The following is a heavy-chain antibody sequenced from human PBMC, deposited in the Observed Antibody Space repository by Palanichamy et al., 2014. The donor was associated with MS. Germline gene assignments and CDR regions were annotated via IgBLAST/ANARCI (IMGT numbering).Heavy chain of an antibody. CDR1: GGSISSYY. J-gene: IGHJ4*02. Sequence: QVQLQESGPGLVKPSETLSLTCTVSGGSISSYYWSWIRQPPGKGLEWIGYIYYSGSTNYNPSLKSRVTISVDTSKNQFSLKLSSVTAADTAVYYCARVDSSGWTQIDYWGQGTLVTVSS. CDR2: IYYSGST. V-gene: IGHV4-59*01. D-gene: IGHD6-19*01. CDR3: ARVDSSGWTQIDY.